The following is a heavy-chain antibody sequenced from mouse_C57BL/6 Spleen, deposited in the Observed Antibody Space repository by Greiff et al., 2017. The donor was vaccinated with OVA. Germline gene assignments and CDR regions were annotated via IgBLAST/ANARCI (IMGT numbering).Heavy chain of an antibody. CDR1: GFTFSSYT. J-gene: IGHJ2*01. D-gene: IGHD1-1*01. V-gene: IGHV5-9*01. Sequence: EVQGVESGGGLVKPGGSLKLSCAASGFTFSSYTMSWVRQTPEKRLEWVATISGGGGNTYYPDSVKGRFTISRDNAKNTLYLQMSSLRSEDTALYYCARQGGITTVVATNFDYWGQGTTLTVSS. CDR3: ARQGGITTVVATNFDY. CDR2: ISGGGGNT.